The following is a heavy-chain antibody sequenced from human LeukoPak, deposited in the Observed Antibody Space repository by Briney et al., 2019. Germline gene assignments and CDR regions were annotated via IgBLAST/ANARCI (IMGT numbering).Heavy chain of an antibody. CDR1: GFTLSDYY. CDR2: ISSSSSYT. CDR3: ARDRARTWYFDL. D-gene: IGHD1-26*01. V-gene: IGHV3-11*06. Sequence: PGGSLRLSCAASGFTLSDYYMSWIRQAPGKGLEWVSYISSSSSYTNYADSVKGRFTISRDNAKSPLYLQMNSLRAEDTAVYYCARDRARTWYFDLWGRGTLVTVSS. J-gene: IGHJ2*01.